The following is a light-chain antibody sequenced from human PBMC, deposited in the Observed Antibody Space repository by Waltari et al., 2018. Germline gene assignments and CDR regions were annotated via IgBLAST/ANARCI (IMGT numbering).Light chain of an antibody. CDR2: AVS. CDR1: SSDFGNFKR. Sequence: QSALTQPASVSGSPGPSITISSTGTSSDFGNFKRGPWYQQHPGKAPKLMIYAVSKRPSGVSDRFSGSKSGDMASLTISGLQPEDEAEYFCSSYAGSSKGVFGGGTKVTVL. J-gene: IGLJ2*01. CDR3: SSYAGSSKGV. V-gene: IGLV2-23*02.